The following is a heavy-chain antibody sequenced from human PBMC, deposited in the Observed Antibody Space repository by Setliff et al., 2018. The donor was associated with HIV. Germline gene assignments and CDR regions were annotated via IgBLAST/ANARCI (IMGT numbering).Heavy chain of an antibody. V-gene: IGHV4-38-2*01. D-gene: IGHD3-22*01. CDR3: ARQWRDQYNSGFSTEYFQH. CDR2: IYHSGST. Sequence: SETLSLTCAVSAYSISSGYYWGWIRQPPGKGREWIGSIYHSGSTYYNPSLMSRVTISVDTSKNQFSLKLRSVTTADTAVYYCARQWRDQYNSGFSTEYFQHWGLGTLVTVSS. J-gene: IGHJ1*01. CDR1: AYSISSGYY.